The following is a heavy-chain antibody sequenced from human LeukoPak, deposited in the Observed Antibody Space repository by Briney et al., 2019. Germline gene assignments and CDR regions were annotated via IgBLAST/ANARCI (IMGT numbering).Heavy chain of an antibody. D-gene: IGHD5-12*01. CDR2: IYYSGST. CDR3: ARFPIVATVDY. Sequence: SETLSLTCTVSGGSISSSSYYWGWIRQPPGKGLERIGSIYYSGSTYYNPSLKSRVTISVDTSKNQFSLKLSSVTAADTAVYYCARFPIVATVDYWGQGTLVTVSS. J-gene: IGHJ4*02. CDR1: GGSISSSSYY. V-gene: IGHV4-39*01.